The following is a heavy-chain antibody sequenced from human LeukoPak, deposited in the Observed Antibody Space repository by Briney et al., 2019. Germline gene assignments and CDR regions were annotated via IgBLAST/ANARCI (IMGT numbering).Heavy chain of an antibody. CDR3: ARDHNSYDGGYYYYMDV. CDR2: ISSSSSYI. J-gene: IGHJ6*03. D-gene: IGHD2-8*01. CDR1: GFTSSSYS. Sequence: GGSLRLSCAASGFTSSSYSMNWVRQAPGKGLEWVSSISSSSSYIYYADSVKGRFTISRDNAKNSLYLQMNSLRAEDTAVYYCARDHNSYDGGYYYYMDVWGRGTTVTVSS. V-gene: IGHV3-21*01.